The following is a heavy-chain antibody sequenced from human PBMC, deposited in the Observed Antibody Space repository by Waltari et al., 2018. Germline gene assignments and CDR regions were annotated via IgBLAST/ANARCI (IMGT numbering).Heavy chain of an antibody. CDR3: ARRIVANDYWYFDL. CDR2: INHSGST. CDR1: GGSFSGYY. Sequence: QVQLQQWGAGLLKPSETLSLTCAVYGGSFSGYYWSWIRQPPGKGLEWIGEINHSGSTNYNPSLKSRVTISVDTSKNQFSLKLSSVTAADTAVYYCARRIVANDYWYFDLWGRGTLVTVSS. D-gene: IGHD3-22*01. V-gene: IGHV4-34*01. J-gene: IGHJ2*01.